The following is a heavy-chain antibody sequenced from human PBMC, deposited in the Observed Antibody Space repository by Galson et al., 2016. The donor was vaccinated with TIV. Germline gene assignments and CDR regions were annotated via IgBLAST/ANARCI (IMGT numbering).Heavy chain of an antibody. J-gene: IGHJ3*02. CDR1: ALIVNSYA. Sequence: SEKLSCKTHALIVNSYAISCLLQNTGQGLGWVRGNRPMFCTAHYARNFQGRVTITADKSTSTAYMELSSLRSEDTAVYYCAEASKYESSGYYRDVFDIWGQGTTVTVSS. D-gene: IGHD3-22*01. V-gene: IGHV1-69*06. CDR3: AEASKYESSGYYRDVFDI. CDR2: NRPMFCTA.